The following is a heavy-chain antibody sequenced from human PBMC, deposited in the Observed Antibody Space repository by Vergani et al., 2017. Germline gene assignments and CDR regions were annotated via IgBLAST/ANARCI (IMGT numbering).Heavy chain of an antibody. D-gene: IGHD1-1*01. CDR2: IPYDGNKK. V-gene: IGHV3-30*03. J-gene: IGHJ6*03. CDR3: AREFLTRVTTLGYYDVGV. CDR1: GFPLSDYG. Sequence: QVQLVESGGGEVQPGRSLRLSCSAAGFPLSDYGVHWVREAPGKGLEWVSVIPYDGNKKNYADSVKGRFTISRDNSKNTLYLEMNALGAEDTAVYYCAREFLTRVTTLGYYDVGVWGKGTTVTVSS.